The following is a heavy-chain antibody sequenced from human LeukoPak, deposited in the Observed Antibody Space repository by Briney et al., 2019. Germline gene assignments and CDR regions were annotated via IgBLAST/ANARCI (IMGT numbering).Heavy chain of an antibody. CDR3: ARGPHCSSTSCPTGWIDP. CDR1: GCSINCYY. Sequence: SETLSLNCSVYGCSINCYYWSWLRHPPGKGLEWIGYLYYSGSTNYNQSLESRVTITVDTSKSQSSLKLSTVTAADTAVYCCARGPHCSSTSCPTGWIDPWGQGTLVTVSS. D-gene: IGHD2-2*01. J-gene: IGHJ5*02. CDR2: LYYSGST. V-gene: IGHV4-59*08.